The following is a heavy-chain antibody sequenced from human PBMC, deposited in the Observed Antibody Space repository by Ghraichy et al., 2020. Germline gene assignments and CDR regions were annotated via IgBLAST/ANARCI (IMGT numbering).Heavy chain of an antibody. CDR1: GGSISSGGYS. CDR2: IYHSGST. V-gene: IGHV4-30-2*01. CDR3: ARDEWELPVY. J-gene: IGHJ4*02. Sequence: SETLSLTCAVSGGSISSGGYSWSWIRQPPGKGLEWIGYIYHSGSTYYNPSLKSRVTISVDRSKNQFSLKLSSVTAADTAVYYCARDEWELPVYWGQGTLVTVSS. D-gene: IGHD1-26*01.